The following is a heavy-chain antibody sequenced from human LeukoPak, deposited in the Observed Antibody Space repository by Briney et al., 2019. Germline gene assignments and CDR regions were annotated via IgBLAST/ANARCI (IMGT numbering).Heavy chain of an antibody. CDR2: INHSEST. Sequence: PSETLSLTCAVYGGSFSGYYWSWIRQPPGKGLEWIGEINHSESTNYNPSLKSRVTISVDTSKNQFSLKLSSVTAADTAVYYCARGRVVAPFDYWGQGTLVTVSS. CDR1: GGSFSGYY. CDR3: ARGRVVAPFDY. J-gene: IGHJ4*02. V-gene: IGHV4-34*01. D-gene: IGHD2-15*01.